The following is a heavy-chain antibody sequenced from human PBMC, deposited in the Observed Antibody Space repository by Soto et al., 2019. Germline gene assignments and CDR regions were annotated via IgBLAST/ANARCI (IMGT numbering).Heavy chain of an antibody. CDR1: GESFSGFY. V-gene: IGHV4-34*01. CDR3: ARRVGTLTAAGTLDY. J-gene: IGHJ4*02. CDR2: SDHSGST. D-gene: IGHD6-13*01. Sequence: QVQLQQWGAGLLKPSETLSLTCAVYGESFSGFYWSWIRQSPGKGLEWIGESDHSGSTNYNPSLKSRVTMSVDTSKNQFSLKVTSVTAADTAVYYCARRVGTLTAAGTLDYWGQGTLVTVSS.